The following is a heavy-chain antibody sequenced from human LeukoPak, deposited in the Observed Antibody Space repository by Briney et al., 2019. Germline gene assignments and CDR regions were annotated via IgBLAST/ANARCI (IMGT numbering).Heavy chain of an antibody. CDR2: INSDGSST. D-gene: IGHD2-8*01. J-gene: IGHJ5*02. V-gene: IGHV3-74*01. Sequence: GGSLRLSCAASGFTFSSYWMHWVRQAPGKGLVWVSRINSDGSSTSYADSVKGRFTISRDNAKNTLYLQMNSLRAEDTAVYYCAKSWDIGLNGDWFDPWGQGTLVTVSS. CDR3: AKSWDIGLNGDWFDP. CDR1: GFTFSSYW.